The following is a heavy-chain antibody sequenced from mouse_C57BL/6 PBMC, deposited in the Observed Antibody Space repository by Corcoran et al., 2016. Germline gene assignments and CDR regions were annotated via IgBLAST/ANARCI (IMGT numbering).Heavy chain of an antibody. Sequence: QIQLVQSGPELKKPGETVKISCKASGYTFTTYGMSWVKQAPGKGLKWMGWINTYSGVPTYAEDFKGRFDFSLETSASNAYLQLNNLKNEDTATYFCARDGYSSWFAYWGQGTLVTVSA. CDR1: GYTFTTYG. V-gene: IGHV9-3*01. CDR2: INTYSGVP. CDR3: ARDGYSSWFAY. D-gene: IGHD2-3*01. J-gene: IGHJ3*01.